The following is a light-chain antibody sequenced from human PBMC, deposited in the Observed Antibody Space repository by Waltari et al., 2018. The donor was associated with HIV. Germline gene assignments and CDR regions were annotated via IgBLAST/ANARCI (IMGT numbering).Light chain of an antibody. V-gene: IGKV1-8*01. CDR1: RDIDTH. Sequence: ATRMTQSPPSVSAATGDTVNITCRASRDIDTHLALYQHKPGSAPHLRIYGASTLQKGVPARFNGSGSGTSFSLTVTCLQSEDFATYFCQQYHDSPRTFGLGTTV. CDR3: QQYHDSPRT. J-gene: IGKJ1*01. CDR2: GAS.